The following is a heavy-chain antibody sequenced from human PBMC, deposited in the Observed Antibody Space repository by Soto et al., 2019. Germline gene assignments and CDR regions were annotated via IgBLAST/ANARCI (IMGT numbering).Heavy chain of an antibody. Sequence: GGSLRLSCAASGFTFSSYSMNWARQAPGKGLEWVSSISSSSSYIYYADSVKGRFTISRDNAKNSLYLQMNSLRAEDTAVYYCARDEETISSPTSYGMDVWGQGTTVTVSS. J-gene: IGHJ6*02. D-gene: IGHD3-3*01. CDR3: ARDEETISSPTSYGMDV. V-gene: IGHV3-21*01. CDR2: ISSSSSYI. CDR1: GFTFSSYS.